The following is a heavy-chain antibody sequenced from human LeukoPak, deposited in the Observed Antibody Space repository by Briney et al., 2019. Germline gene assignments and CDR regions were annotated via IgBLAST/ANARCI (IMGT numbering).Heavy chain of an antibody. CDR1: GYTFTSYG. V-gene: IGHV1-18*01. Sequence: GASVKVSCKASGYTFTSYGISWVRQAPGQGLEWMGWISAYTGNTNYAQKLQGRVTMTTDTSTSTAYMELRNLRSDDTAVYYCARDRTGHYYGSTFDYWGQGTLVTVSS. J-gene: IGHJ4*02. CDR2: ISAYTGNT. D-gene: IGHD3-10*01. CDR3: ARDRTGHYYGSTFDY.